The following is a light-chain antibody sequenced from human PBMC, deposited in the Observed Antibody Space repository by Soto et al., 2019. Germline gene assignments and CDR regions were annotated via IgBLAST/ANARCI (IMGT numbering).Light chain of an antibody. CDR2: GAS. CDR3: QQYNNWPRT. Sequence: EIVMTQSPATLYVSPGERATLSCRASQSVSGHLAWYQQKPGQAPRLLIYGASTRATGIPARFSVSGSGTEFTITISSLQSEDFVVYYCQQYNNWPRTFGQGTKVEIK. CDR1: QSVSGH. J-gene: IGKJ1*01. V-gene: IGKV3-15*01.